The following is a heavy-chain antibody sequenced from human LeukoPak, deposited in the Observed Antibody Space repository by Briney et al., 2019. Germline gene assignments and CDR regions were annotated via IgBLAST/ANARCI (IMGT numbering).Heavy chain of an antibody. V-gene: IGHV4-34*01. D-gene: IGHD6-13*01. CDR3: ARARRPVVYSSSHNYFGY. Sequence: SETLSLTCAVYGGSFSGYYWSWIRQPPGKGLEWIGEINHSGSTNYNPSLKSRVTISVDTSKNQSSLKLSSVTAADTAVYYCARARRPVVYSSSHNYFGYWGQGTLVTVSS. CDR2: INHSGST. CDR1: GGSFSGYY. J-gene: IGHJ4*02.